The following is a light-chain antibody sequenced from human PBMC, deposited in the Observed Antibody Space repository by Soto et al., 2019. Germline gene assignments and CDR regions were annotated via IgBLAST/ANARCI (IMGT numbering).Light chain of an antibody. V-gene: IGKV3D-20*02. CDR1: QSVSSSY. Sequence: EIVLTQSPGTLSVSPGERATLSCRASQSVSSSYLAWYQQKPGQAPRLLIYYASNRAAGIPARFSGSGSGTDSTLTISSLEPEDFAVYYCQQRSNWPPITFGQGTRLEIK. CDR3: QQRSNWPPIT. J-gene: IGKJ5*01. CDR2: YAS.